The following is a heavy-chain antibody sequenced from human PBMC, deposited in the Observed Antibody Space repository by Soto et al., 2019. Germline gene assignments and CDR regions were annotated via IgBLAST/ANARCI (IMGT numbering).Heavy chain of an antibody. Sequence: WASVKVSCKASGGTFSSYAISWVRQAPGQGLEWMGGIIPIFGTANYAQKFQGRVTITADKSTSTAYMELSSLRSEDTAVYYCASIVVVPAALRNYYGMDVWGQGTTVTVSS. CDR2: IIPIFGTA. D-gene: IGHD2-2*01. V-gene: IGHV1-69*06. CDR3: ASIVVVPAALRNYYGMDV. CDR1: GGTFSSYA. J-gene: IGHJ6*02.